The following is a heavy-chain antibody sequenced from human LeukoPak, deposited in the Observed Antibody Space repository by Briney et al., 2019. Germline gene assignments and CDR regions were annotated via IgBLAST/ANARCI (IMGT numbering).Heavy chain of an antibody. V-gene: IGHV3-33*01. CDR3: VRDYCTTTSCLDY. Sequence: AGTSLRLSCAASGFTFSDYGMHWVGQAPGKGPEWVALIWYDGSNKYYADSVKGRFTISRDDSKNTLYLQMNSLRAEDTALYYCVRDYCTTTSCLDYWGQGTLVTVSS. CDR2: IWYDGSNK. D-gene: IGHD2-2*01. J-gene: IGHJ4*02. CDR1: GFTFSDYG.